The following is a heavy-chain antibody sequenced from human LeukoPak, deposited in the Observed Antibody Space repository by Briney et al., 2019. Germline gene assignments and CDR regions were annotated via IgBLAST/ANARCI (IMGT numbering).Heavy chain of an antibody. Sequence: GESLKISCKGSGYSFSSYWISWVRQMPGKGLEWMGRIDPSDSYTNYSPSLQGHVTISADKSISTAYLQWSSLKASDTAMYYCARPAIRSDYGVARGYFDYWGQGTLVTVSS. CDR2: IDPSDSYT. J-gene: IGHJ4*02. V-gene: IGHV5-10-1*01. CDR3: ARPAIRSDYGVARGYFDY. D-gene: IGHD4-17*01. CDR1: GYSFSSYW.